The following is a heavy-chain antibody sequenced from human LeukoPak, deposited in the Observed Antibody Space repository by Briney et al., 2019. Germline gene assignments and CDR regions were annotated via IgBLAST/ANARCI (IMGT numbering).Heavy chain of an antibody. D-gene: IGHD2-2*01. V-gene: IGHV4-30-4*07. CDR3: ARNVFHRSSTSWYYYYYMDV. CDR1: GGSISSGGYS. Sequence: SETLSLTCAVSGGSISSGGYSWSWIRQPPGKGLEWIGYIYYSGSTYYNPSLKSRVTISVDTSKNQFSLKLSSVTAADTAVYYCARNVFHRSSTSWYYYYYMDVWGKGTTVTVSS. CDR2: IYYSGST. J-gene: IGHJ6*03.